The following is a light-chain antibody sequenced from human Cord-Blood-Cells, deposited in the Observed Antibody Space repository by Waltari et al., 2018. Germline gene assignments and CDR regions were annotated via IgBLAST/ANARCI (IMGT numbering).Light chain of an antibody. CDR2: RNN. J-gene: IGLJ3*02. V-gene: IGLV1-47*01. Sequence: QSVLTQPPSASGTTGQRVTISCSGRSSNIGRNYVSWYQQLPGTAPKILIYRNNQRPSGVPDRFSGSKSGTSASLAISGLRSEDEADYYCAAWDDSLSGRVFGGGTKLTVL. CDR3: AAWDDSLSGRV. CDR1: SSNIGRNY.